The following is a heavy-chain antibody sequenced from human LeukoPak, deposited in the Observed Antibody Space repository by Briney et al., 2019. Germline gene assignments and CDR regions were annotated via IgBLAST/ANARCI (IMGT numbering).Heavy chain of an antibody. Sequence: SVKVSCKASGGTFSSYAISWVRQAPGQGLEWMGRIIPILGIANYAQKFHGRVTITADKSTSTAYMELSSLRSEDTAVYYCARDPATYYDILTGNGVYYFDYWGQGTLVTVSS. CDR3: ARDPATYYDILTGNGVYYFDY. CDR2: IIPILGIA. J-gene: IGHJ4*02. CDR1: GGTFSSYA. V-gene: IGHV1-69*04. D-gene: IGHD3-9*01.